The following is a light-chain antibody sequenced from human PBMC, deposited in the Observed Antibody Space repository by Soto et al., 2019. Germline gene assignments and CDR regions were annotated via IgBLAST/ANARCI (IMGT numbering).Light chain of an antibody. CDR3: QVRTNWSIA. Sequence: EIVMTQSPATLSVSPGGRATLSCRASQSISDTLAWYQQKPGQAPRLLIYDASNRATGIPARFSGTGSGTDFTLTINNLEPEDFAVYYCQVRTNWSIAFGRGTRLEIK. V-gene: IGKV3-11*01. J-gene: IGKJ5*01. CDR2: DAS. CDR1: QSISDT.